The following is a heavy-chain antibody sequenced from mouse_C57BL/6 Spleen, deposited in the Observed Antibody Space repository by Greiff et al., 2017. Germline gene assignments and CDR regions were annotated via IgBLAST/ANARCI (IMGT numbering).Heavy chain of an antibody. V-gene: IGHV1-62-2*01. CDR2: FYPGSGSI. D-gene: IGHD1-1*01. CDR1: GYTFTEYP. Sequence: QVHVKQSGAELVKPGASVKLSCKASGYTFTEYPIHWVKQRSGQGLEWIGWFYPGSGSIKYNEKFKDKATLTADKSSSTVYMELSRLTSEDSAVYFCARHEALLRSWYFDVWGTGTTVTVST. J-gene: IGHJ1*03. CDR3: ARHEALLRSWYFDV.